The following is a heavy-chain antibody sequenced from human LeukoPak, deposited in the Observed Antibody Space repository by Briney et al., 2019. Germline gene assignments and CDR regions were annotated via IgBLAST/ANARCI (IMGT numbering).Heavy chain of an antibody. CDR2: MNPNSGNT. V-gene: IGHV1-8*01. D-gene: IGHD3-22*01. CDR3: ARDRPYYYDSSGYYFGGHDAFDI. CDR1: GYTFTSYG. J-gene: IGHJ3*02. Sequence: ASVKVSCEASGYTFTSYGINWVRQATGQGLEWMGWMNPNSGNTGYAQKFQGRVTMTRNTSISTAYMELSSLRSEDTAVYYCARDRPYYYDSSGYYFGGHDAFDIWGQGTMVTVSS.